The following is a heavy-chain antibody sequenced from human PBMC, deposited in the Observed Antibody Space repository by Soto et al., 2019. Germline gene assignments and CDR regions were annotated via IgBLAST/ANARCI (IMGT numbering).Heavy chain of an antibody. D-gene: IGHD2-21*02. CDR3: ARPGARYCGGDCYSSH. CDR2: MNPDSDKT. J-gene: IGHJ4*02. V-gene: IGHV1-8*01. CDR1: GYMFSNYD. Sequence: QVQLVQSGAEVKKPGASVKVSCKASGYMFSNYDIIWVRQATGQGLEWMGWMNPDSDKTDYAQKFKGRVTMTGNTSISTAYMELTALTYEDTAIYYCARPGARYCGGDCYSSHWGQGTLVTVSS.